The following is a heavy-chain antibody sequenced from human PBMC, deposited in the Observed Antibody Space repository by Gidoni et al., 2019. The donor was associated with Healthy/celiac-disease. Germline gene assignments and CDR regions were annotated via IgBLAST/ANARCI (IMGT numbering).Heavy chain of an antibody. V-gene: IGHV3-64D*06. Sequence: EVQLVESGGGLVQPGGSLRLSCSSSGFTLSSYAMHWVRQAPGKGMEYVSGISSNGGSTYYADSVKGRFTISRDNSKNTLYLQMSSLRAEETAVYYCVRSRQRWLYYFDYWGQGTLVTVSS. D-gene: IGHD5-12*01. J-gene: IGHJ4*02. CDR1: GFTLSSYA. CDR3: VRSRQRWLYYFDY. CDR2: ISSNGGST.